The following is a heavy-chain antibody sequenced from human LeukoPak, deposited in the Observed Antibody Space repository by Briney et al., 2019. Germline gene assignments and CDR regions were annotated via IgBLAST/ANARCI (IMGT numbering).Heavy chain of an antibody. D-gene: IGHD5-12*01. V-gene: IGHV3-23*01. CDR3: AKPLGHDHSEDY. Sequence: GGSLRLSCAASGFTFSSSAMSWVRQAPGKGLEWVSTISGGGGSTYYADSVKGRFTISRDNSKNSLYLQMNSLRAEDTAVYYCAKPLGHDHSEDYWGQGTLVTVSS. CDR1: GFTFSSSA. CDR2: ISGGGGST. J-gene: IGHJ4*02.